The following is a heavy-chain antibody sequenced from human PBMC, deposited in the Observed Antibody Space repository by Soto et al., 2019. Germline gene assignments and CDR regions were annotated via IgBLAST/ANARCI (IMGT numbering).Heavy chain of an antibody. J-gene: IGHJ6*02. CDR1: GFTFSSYA. Sequence: EVQLLESGGGLVQPGGSLRLSCAASGFTFSSYAMNWVRQAPGKGLEWVSDISSSGGSGGSTHYAESVKGRFTISRDNAKNTLCLQMNRLRAEDTAVYYCEKDWRMDVWGQGTTVTVSS. CDR2: ISSSGGSGGST. V-gene: IGHV3-23*01. CDR3: EKDWRMDV.